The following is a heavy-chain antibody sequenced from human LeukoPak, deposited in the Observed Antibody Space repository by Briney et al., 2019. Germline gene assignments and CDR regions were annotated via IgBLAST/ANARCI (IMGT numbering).Heavy chain of an antibody. Sequence: ASVKVSCKASGYTFTGHYMHWVRQAPGQGLEWMGWINPNSGGTNYAQKFQGRVTMTRDTSISTAYMELSRLRSDDTAVYYCARDQAPRITGTPDVYFDYWGQGTLVTVSS. CDR1: GYTFTGHY. J-gene: IGHJ4*02. V-gene: IGHV1-2*02. D-gene: IGHD1-20*01. CDR3: ARDQAPRITGTPDVYFDY. CDR2: INPNSGGT.